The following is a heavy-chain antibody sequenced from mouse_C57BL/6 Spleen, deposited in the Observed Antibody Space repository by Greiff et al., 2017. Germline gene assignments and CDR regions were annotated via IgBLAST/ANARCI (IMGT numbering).Heavy chain of an antibody. V-gene: IGHV1-55*01. CDR3: ARRGDYDGYFDV. J-gene: IGHJ1*03. CDR2: IYPGSGST. D-gene: IGHD2-4*01. Sequence: VQLQQPGAELVKPGASVKMSCKASGYTFTSYWITWVKQRPGQGLEWIGDIYPGSGSTNYNEKFKSKATLTVDTSSSTAYMQLSSLTSEDSAVYYCARRGDYDGYFDVWGTGTTVTVSS. CDR1: GYTFTSYW.